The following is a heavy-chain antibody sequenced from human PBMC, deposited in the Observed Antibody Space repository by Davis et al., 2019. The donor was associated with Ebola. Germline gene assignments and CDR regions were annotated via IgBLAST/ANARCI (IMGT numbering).Heavy chain of an antibody. CDR1: GGTFSSYA. D-gene: IGHD6-6*01. CDR2: IIPIFGTA. Sequence: AASVKVSCKASGGTFSSYAISWVRQAPGQGLEWMGGIIPIFGTANYAQKFQGRVTITADESTSTAYMELSSLRSEDTAVYYWARDAEQLVLKGWFDPWGQGTLVTVSS. CDR3: ARDAEQLVLKGWFDP. J-gene: IGHJ5*02. V-gene: IGHV1-69*13.